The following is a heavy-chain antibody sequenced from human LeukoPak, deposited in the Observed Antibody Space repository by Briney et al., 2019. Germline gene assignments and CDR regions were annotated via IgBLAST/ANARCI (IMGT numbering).Heavy chain of an antibody. V-gene: IGHV3-43*02. CDR3: AKDSLYDFWSGYYTGIESGYYYRMDV. Sequence: GGSLRLSCAASGFTFDDYAMHWVRQAPGKGLEWVSLISGDGGSTYYADSVKGRFTISRDNSKNSLYLQMNSLRTEDTALYYCAKDSLYDFWSGYYTGIESGYYYRMDVWGQGTTVTVSS. D-gene: IGHD3-3*01. CDR1: GFTFDDYA. J-gene: IGHJ6*02. CDR2: ISGDGGST.